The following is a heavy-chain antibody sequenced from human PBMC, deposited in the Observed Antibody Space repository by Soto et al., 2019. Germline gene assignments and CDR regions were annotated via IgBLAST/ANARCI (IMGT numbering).Heavy chain of an antibody. CDR1: GGSISNGGYY. CDR2: IYYSGST. D-gene: IGHD2-21*02. CDR3: ARHPSDFWFDP. J-gene: IGHJ5*02. V-gene: IGHV4-31*03. Sequence: SETLSLTCTVSGGSISNGGYYRSWIRQHPGKGLEWIGYIYYSGSTYYNQSLKSRVTISVDTSKNQFSLKLTSVTAADTAVYYCARHPSDFWFDPWGQGTLVTVSS.